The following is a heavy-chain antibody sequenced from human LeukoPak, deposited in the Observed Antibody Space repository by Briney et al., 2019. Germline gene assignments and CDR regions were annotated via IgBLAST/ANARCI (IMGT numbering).Heavy chain of an antibody. Sequence: GGSLRLSCAASGFTFSTYWMSWVRQAPGKGLEWVANIKQDGSGKYYVDSVKGRFTISRDNAENSLYLQMNSLRAEDTAVYYCARGGSYYPTWGQGTLVTVSS. D-gene: IGHD3-10*01. CDR3: ARGGSYYPT. CDR2: IKQDGSGK. V-gene: IGHV3-7*03. J-gene: IGHJ4*02. CDR1: GFTFSTYW.